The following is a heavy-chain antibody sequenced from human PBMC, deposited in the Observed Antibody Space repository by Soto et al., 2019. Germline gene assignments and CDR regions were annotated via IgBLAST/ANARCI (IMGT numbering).Heavy chain of an antibody. J-gene: IGHJ3*02. CDR2: ISGSGGST. V-gene: IGHV3-23*01. Sequence: GGSLRLSCAASGFTFSSYAMSWVRQAPGKGLEWVSAISGSGGSTYYADSVKGRFTISRDNSKNTLYLQMNSLRAEDTAVYYCAKDGEDIVVVVAATGSGGFDIWGQGTMVTV. CDR1: GFTFSSYA. CDR3: AKDGEDIVVVVAATGSGGFDI. D-gene: IGHD2-15*01.